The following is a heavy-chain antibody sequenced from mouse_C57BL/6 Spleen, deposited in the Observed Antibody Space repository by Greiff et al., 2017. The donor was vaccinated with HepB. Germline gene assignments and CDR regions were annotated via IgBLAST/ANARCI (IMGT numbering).Heavy chain of an antibody. V-gene: IGHV1-76*01. CDR3: AREGGYYGAWFAY. CDR1: GYTFTDYY. Sequence: QVQLKESGAELVRPGASVKLSCKASGYTFTDYYINWVKQRPGQGLEWIARIYPGSGNTYYNEKFKGKATLTAEKSSSTAYMQLSSLTSEDSAVYFCAREGGYYGAWFAYWGQGTLVTVSA. D-gene: IGHD1-2*01. J-gene: IGHJ3*01. CDR2: IYPGSGNT.